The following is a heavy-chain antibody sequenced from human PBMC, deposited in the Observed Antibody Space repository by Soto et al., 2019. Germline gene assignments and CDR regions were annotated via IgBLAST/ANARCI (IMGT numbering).Heavy chain of an antibody. CDR2: IYYTGST. CDR1: GGSIRSYY. D-gene: IGHD1-1*01. J-gene: IGHJ4*02. CDR3: ARLQVGKIEY. Sequence: SETLSLTCTVSGGSIRSYYWTWIRQPPGKGLEWIGYIYYTGSTNYNPSFKSRVTISLDTSKNQLFLNLRSVTVADTAVYYCARLQVGKIEYWGQGTLVTVSS. V-gene: IGHV4-59*08.